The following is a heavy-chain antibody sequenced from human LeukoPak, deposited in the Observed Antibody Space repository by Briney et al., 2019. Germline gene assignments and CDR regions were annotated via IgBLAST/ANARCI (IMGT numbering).Heavy chain of an antibody. CDR2: IYYSGST. D-gene: IGHD2-15*01. CDR3: ARQVVAAAFDP. V-gene: IGHV4-30-4*01. CDR1: GGSISSGDYY. J-gene: IGHJ5*02. Sequence: SGTLSLTCTVSGGSISSGDYYWSWIRQPPGKGLEWIGYIYYSGSTYYNPSLKSRVTISVDTSKNQFSLKLSSVTAADTAVYYCARQVVAAAFDPWGQGTLVTVSS.